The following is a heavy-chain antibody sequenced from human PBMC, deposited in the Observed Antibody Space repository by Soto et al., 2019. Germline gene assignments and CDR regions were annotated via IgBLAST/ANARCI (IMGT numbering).Heavy chain of an antibody. J-gene: IGHJ3*02. Sequence: SVKVFCKASGGTFSSYAISWVRQAPGQGLEWMGGIIPIFGTANYAQKFQGRVTITADESTSTAYMELSSLRSEDTAVYYCARGLYYYDSSGSYDAFDIWGQGTMVTVSS. D-gene: IGHD3-22*01. CDR2: IIPIFGTA. V-gene: IGHV1-69*13. CDR1: GGTFSSYA. CDR3: ARGLYYYDSSGSYDAFDI.